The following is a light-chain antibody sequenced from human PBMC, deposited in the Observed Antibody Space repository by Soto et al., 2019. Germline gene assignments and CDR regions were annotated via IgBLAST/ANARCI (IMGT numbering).Light chain of an antibody. V-gene: IGKV3-15*01. CDR1: QNVHSD. CDR3: QQYNNWPLT. Sequence: EVVMTQSPDTLSVSPGDGATLSCRASQNVHSDLAWYQQKPGQAPRLVIYDTSTRATDIPVRFTGGGSGTEFALTISSLKSEDFAVYYCQQYNNWPLTFGGGTKVEMK. CDR2: DTS. J-gene: IGKJ4*01.